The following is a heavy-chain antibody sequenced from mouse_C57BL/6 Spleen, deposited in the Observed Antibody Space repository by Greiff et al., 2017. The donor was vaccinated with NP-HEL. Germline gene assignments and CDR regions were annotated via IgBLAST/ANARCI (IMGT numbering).Heavy chain of an antibody. Sequence: QVQLQQPGAELVRPGTSVKLSCKASGYTFTSYWMHWVKQRPGQGLEWIGVIDPSDSYTNYNQKFKGKATLTVDTSSSTAYMQLSSLTSEDSAVYYCARASNWEFDYWGQGTTLTVSS. CDR1: GYTFTSYW. J-gene: IGHJ2*01. CDR2: IDPSDSYT. D-gene: IGHD4-1*01. V-gene: IGHV1-59*01. CDR3: ARASNWEFDY.